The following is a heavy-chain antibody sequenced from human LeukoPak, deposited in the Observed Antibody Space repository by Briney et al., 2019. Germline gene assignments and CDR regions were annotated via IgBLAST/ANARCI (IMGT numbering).Heavy chain of an antibody. Sequence: PSETLSLTCTVSGGSISSYYWSWIRQPPGKGPEWIGYIYYSGSTNYNPSLKSRVTISVDTSKNQFSLKLSSVTAADTAVYYCARGNLQYYFDYWGQGTLVTVSS. V-gene: IGHV4-59*01. D-gene: IGHD1-14*01. CDR3: ARGNLQYYFDY. J-gene: IGHJ4*02. CDR2: IYYSGST. CDR1: GGSISSYY.